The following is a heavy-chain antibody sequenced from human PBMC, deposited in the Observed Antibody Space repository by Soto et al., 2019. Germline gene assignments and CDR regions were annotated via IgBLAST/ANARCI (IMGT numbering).Heavy chain of an antibody. CDR3: ARDRCGGDCYLGPHFDY. V-gene: IGHV1-69*13. CDR1: GGTFGSYA. D-gene: IGHD2-21*02. J-gene: IGHJ4*02. CDR2: IIPIFGTA. Sequence: SVKVSCKASGGTFGSYAISWVRQAAGQGLEWMGGIIPIFGTANYAQKFQGRVTITADESTSTAYMELSSLRSEDTAVYYCARDRCGGDCYLGPHFDYWGQGTLVTV.